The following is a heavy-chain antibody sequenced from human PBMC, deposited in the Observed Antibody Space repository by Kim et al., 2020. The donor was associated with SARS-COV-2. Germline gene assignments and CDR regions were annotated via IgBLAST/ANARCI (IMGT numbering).Heavy chain of an antibody. CDR3: AIAFEYGYGKKKNYPSGM. V-gene: IGHV1-18*04. CDR1: GFALNTFG. J-gene: IGHJ6*01. Sequence: ASVKVSCKSSGFALNTFGVSWVRQAPAQGLEWLGWISSYNGDTHFAPALQGRVSLTLDKTTNTAFLEVTRLRSDDTDIYYGAIAFEYGYGKKKNYPSGM. D-gene: IGHD5-18*01. CDR2: ISSYNGDT.